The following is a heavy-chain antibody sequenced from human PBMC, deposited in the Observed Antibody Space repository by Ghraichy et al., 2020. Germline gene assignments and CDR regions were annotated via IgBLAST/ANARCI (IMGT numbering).Heavy chain of an antibody. CDR3: ARDKGAAATTGMDV. CDR1: GFTFSDNG. CDR2: IWYDGNNK. D-gene: IGHD2-15*01. V-gene: IGHV3-33*01. Sequence: GGSLRLSCEASGFTFSDNGMHWVRHVPGKGLECVAVIWYDGNNKDYADSVKGRFTISRDNPKNTLFLQMNSLRAEDTAVYYCARDKGAAATTGMDVWGQGTTVTVSS. J-gene: IGHJ6*02.